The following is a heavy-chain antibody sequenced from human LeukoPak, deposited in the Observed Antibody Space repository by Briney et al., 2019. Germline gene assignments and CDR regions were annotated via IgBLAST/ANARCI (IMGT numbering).Heavy chain of an antibody. CDR1: GFTFSSYS. D-gene: IGHD3-10*01. CDR3: ARLRPTPYHFDY. Sequence: PGGSLRLSCAASGFTFSSYSMNWVRQAPGKGLEWVSSISSSSSSIYYADSVRGRFTISRDNAKNSLYLQMNSLRAEDTAVYYCARLRPTPYHFDYWGQGTLVTVSS. J-gene: IGHJ4*02. CDR2: ISSSSSSI. V-gene: IGHV3-21*01.